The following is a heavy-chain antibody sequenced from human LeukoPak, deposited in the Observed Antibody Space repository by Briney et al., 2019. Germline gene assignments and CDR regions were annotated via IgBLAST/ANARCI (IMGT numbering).Heavy chain of an antibody. J-gene: IGHJ4*02. V-gene: IGHV3-7*01. CDR3: ARGRGNSSSWYFDY. D-gene: IGHD6-13*01. CDR1: GFTSSAFC. CDR2: IKKDGSEK. Sequence: PGGSLRLSCVASGFTSSAFCMSWVRRPPGKGLEWVANIKKDGSEKYYVDSAKGRFTISRDNAKNSLSLQMNSLRAEDTAVYYCARGRGNSSSWYFDYWGQGTLVTVSS.